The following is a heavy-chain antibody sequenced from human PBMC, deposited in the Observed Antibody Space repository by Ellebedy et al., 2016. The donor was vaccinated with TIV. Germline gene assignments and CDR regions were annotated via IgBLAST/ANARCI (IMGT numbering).Heavy chain of an antibody. CDR2: IYSGGST. J-gene: IGHJ4*02. CDR3: ARDPIAATGRGGY. D-gene: IGHD6-13*01. Sequence: GGSLRLSCAASGFTFSRQTMSWVRQAPGKGLEWVSVIYSGGSTYYADSVKGRFTISRDNSKNTLYLQMNSLRAEDTAVYYCARDPIAATGRGGYWGRGTLVAVSS. CDR1: GFTFSRQT. V-gene: IGHV3-66*01.